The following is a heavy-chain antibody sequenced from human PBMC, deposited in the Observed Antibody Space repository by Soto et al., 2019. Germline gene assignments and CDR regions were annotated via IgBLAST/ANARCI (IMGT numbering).Heavy chain of an antibody. CDR1: GYSFTSYW. CDR3: ARTIYDYIWGSYRYSLGY. D-gene: IGHD3-16*02. V-gene: IGHV5-51*01. J-gene: IGHJ4*02. Sequence: GESLKISCKGSGYSFTSYWIGWVRQMPGKGLEWMGIIYPGDSDTRYSPSFQGQVTISADKSISTAYLQWSSLKASDTAMYYCARTIYDYIWGSYRYSLGYWGQGTLVTVSS. CDR2: IYPGDSDT.